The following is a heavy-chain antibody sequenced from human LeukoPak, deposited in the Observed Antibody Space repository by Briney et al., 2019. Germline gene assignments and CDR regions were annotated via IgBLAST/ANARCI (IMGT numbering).Heavy chain of an antibody. J-gene: IGHJ4*02. V-gene: IGHV1-18*01. CDR2: ISAYNGNT. Sequence: GSSVKVSCKACVYTFTSYGISWVRQAPGQELEWMGWISAYNGNTNYAQKLKGRVTMTTDTSTSTVYMELRSLRSDDTAVYYCARDPYGGYGVFAYWGQGTLATGPS. D-gene: IGHD5-12*01. CDR1: VYTFTSYG. CDR3: ARDPYGGYGVFAY.